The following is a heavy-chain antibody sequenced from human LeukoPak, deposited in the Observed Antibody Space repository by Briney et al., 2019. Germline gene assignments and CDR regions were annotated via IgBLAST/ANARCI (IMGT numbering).Heavy chain of an antibody. CDR2: ITSNGGST. CDR3: ARGHVPADY. Sequence: GGSLRLSCSASGFTFSTNSMHWVRQAPGKGLEFVSAITSNGGSTYYADSVKGRFTISRDNSRNTLYLQMNSLRAEDTAVYYCARGHVPADYWGQGTLVTVSS. V-gene: IGHV3-64*04. J-gene: IGHJ4*02. CDR1: GFTFSTNS. D-gene: IGHD3-10*02.